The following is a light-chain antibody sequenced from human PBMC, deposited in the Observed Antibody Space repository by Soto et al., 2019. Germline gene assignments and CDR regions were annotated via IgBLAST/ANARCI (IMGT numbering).Light chain of an antibody. CDR2: KVS. V-gene: IGKV2-30*02. Sequence: DVVMTQSPLSLPVTLGQPASISCRSSQSLIHSDGNTYLNWFQQRPGQSPRRLIYKVSDRDSGVPDRFSGSGSGTDFTLQISRVEAEDVGVYYCMQGPHWPWTFGQGNEVQIK. J-gene: IGKJ1*01. CDR1: QSLIHSDGNTY. CDR3: MQGPHWPWT.